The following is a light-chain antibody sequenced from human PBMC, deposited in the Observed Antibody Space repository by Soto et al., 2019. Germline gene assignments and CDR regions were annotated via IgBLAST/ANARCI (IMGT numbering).Light chain of an antibody. V-gene: IGLV2-14*01. CDR2: DVS. CDR1: SSDVGGYNY. CDR3: SSYTSSSTPFYV. Sequence: QSALTQPASVSGSPGQSITISCTGTSSDVGGYNYVSWYQQHPGKAPKLMIYDVSNRPSGVSKRFSGSKSGNTASLTISGLPAEDEADYYCSSYTSSSTPFYVFGTGTKLTVL. J-gene: IGLJ1*01.